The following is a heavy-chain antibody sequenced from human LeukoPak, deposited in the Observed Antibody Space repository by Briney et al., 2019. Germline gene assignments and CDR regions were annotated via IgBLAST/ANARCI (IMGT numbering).Heavy chain of an antibody. CDR2: ISGSGGST. J-gene: IGHJ6*02. CDR1: GFTFSSYA. CDR3: AKELSISYYYSSGGCIVYYYYYGMDV. Sequence: GGSLRLSCAASGFTFSSYAMSWVRQAPGKGLEWVSAISGSGGSTYYADSVKGRFTISRDNSKNTLYLQMNSLRAEDTAVYYCAKELSISYYYSSGGCIVYYYYYGMDVWGQGTTVTVSS. D-gene: IGHD3-22*01. V-gene: IGHV3-23*01.